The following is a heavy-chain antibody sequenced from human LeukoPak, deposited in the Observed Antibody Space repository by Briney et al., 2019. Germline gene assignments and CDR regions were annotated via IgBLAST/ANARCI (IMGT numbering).Heavy chain of an antibody. V-gene: IGHV1-2*04. D-gene: IGHD1-1*01. Sequence: ASVKVSCKASGYTFTGYYMHWVRQAPGQGLEWMGWINPNSGGTNYAQKFQGWVTMTRDTSISTAYMELSRLRSDDTAVYYCARGAYNWNDVPYYYGMDVWGKGTTVTVSS. CDR1: GYTFTGYY. CDR2: INPNSGGT. CDR3: ARGAYNWNDVPYYYGMDV. J-gene: IGHJ6*04.